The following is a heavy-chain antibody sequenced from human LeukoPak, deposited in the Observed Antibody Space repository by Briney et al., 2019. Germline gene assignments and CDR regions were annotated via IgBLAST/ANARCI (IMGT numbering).Heavy chain of an antibody. Sequence: SETLSLTCTVSGGSMSSYYWSWIRQPPGKGLEWIGYLYSSGSTNYNPSLKSRVTISVDTSKNQFSLRLSSATAADTAVYYCARSRIVLMDRTPFWYFDLWGRGTLVTVSS. J-gene: IGHJ2*01. D-gene: IGHD2-8*01. CDR3: ARSRIVLMDRTPFWYFDL. CDR1: GGSMSSYY. CDR2: LYSSGST. V-gene: IGHV4-59*08.